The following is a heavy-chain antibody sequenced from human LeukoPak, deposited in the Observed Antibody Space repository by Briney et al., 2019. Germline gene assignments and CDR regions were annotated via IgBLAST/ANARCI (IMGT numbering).Heavy chain of an antibody. Sequence: GGSLRLSCAASGFTFSSYWMHWVRQAPGKGLVWASRINSDESSTSYADSVKGRFTISRDNAKNTLYLQMNSLRAEDTAVYYCARVDCGGDCYSAEYFQHWGQGTLVTVSS. CDR1: GFTFSSYW. V-gene: IGHV3-74*01. J-gene: IGHJ1*01. D-gene: IGHD2-21*02. CDR3: ARVDCGGDCYSAEYFQH. CDR2: INSDESST.